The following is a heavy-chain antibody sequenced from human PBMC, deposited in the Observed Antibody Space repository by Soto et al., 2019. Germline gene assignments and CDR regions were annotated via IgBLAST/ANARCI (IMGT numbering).Heavy chain of an antibody. D-gene: IGHD3-22*01. V-gene: IGHV3-48*03. Sequence: PGGSLRLSYAAPGFTFRSYEMNWVRQAPGKGLEWASYISSSGSTIYYADSVKGRFTISRDNAKNSLYLQMNSLRAEDTAVYYCARSPGAGSSGYYYSYGMYVGGQGTTVTVSS. CDR2: ISSSGSTI. CDR1: GFTFRSYE. CDR3: ARSPGAGSSGYYYSYGMYV. J-gene: IGHJ6*02.